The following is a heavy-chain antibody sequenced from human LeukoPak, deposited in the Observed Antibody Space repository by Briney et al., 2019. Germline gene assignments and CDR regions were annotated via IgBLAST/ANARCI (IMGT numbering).Heavy chain of an antibody. V-gene: IGHV4-4*07. CDR1: GGSISSYY. CDR3: ARASIAAADTVWFDP. CDR2: IYTSVST. D-gene: IGHD6-13*01. J-gene: IGHJ5*02. Sequence: PSETLSLTCTVSGGSISSYYWSWIRQPAGKGLEWIGRIYTSVSTNYNPSLKSRVTISVDKSKNQFSLKLSSVTAADTAVYYCARASIAAADTVWFDPWGQGTLVTVSS.